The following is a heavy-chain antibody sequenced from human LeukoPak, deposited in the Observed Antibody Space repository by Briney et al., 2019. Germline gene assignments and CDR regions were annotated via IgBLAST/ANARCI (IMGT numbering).Heavy chain of an antibody. V-gene: IGHV4-34*01. CDR3: ARCSSWIQLWYY. CDR1: GGSISGYY. D-gene: IGHD5-18*01. Sequence: PSETLSLTCAVYGGSISGYYWSWIRQPRGKGLEWIGEINHSGSTNYNPSLKSRVTISVDTSKNQFSLKLSSVTAADTAVYYCARCSSWIQLWYYWGQGTLVTVSS. CDR2: INHSGST. J-gene: IGHJ4*02.